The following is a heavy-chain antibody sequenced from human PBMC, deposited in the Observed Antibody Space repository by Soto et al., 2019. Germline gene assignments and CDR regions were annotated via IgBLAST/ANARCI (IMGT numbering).Heavy chain of an antibody. V-gene: IGHV1-69*01. D-gene: IGHD1-26*01. CDR1: GGTFSSYS. Sequence: QVQLVQSGAEVKKPGSSVKVSCKASGGTFSSYSINWMRQAPGPGLEWMGEIIPIFGTANYAQKFQGRVTITADESTSTAYMELSSLRSEDTAVYYCARDAGRHSGGIDYWGQGTLVTVSS. J-gene: IGHJ4*02. CDR2: IIPIFGTA. CDR3: ARDAGRHSGGIDY.